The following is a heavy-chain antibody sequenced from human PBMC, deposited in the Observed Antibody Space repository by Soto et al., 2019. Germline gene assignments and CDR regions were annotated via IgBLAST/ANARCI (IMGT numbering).Heavy chain of an antibody. D-gene: IGHD2-21*02. CDR1: GGSIRGHY. CDR3: ARDLWGYCGTDCYPLDV. CDR2: MYNTGST. Sequence: LEPLSLTRTDPGGSIRGHYWISLRQPPGKGLEWIGYMYNTGSTVYNPSFKSRVTISVDTSKNQFSLKLNSVTAADTAVYYCARDLWGYCGTDCYPLDVWGQGTTVT. J-gene: IGHJ6*02. V-gene: IGHV4-59*11.